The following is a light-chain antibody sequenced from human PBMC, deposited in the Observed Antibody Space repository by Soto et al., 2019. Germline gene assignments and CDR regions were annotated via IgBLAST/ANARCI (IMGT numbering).Light chain of an antibody. Sequence: QSVLTQPPSASGTPGQRVTISCSGTNSNIGSNSVSWYQQVPGTAPKLLVHTNNQRPSGVPDRFSGSKSGPSASLAISGLQSEDEADYYCSSYTTLITVVFGGGTKLTVL. CDR2: TNN. J-gene: IGLJ2*01. CDR3: SSYTTLITVV. CDR1: NSNIGSNS. V-gene: IGLV1-44*01.